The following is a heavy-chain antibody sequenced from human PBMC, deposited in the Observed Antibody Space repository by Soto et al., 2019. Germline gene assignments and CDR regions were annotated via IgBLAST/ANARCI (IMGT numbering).Heavy chain of an antibody. J-gene: IGHJ4*02. D-gene: IGHD2-8*02. CDR3: ARDKITGLFDY. V-gene: IGHV1-69*04. CDR2: IIPILGIA. Sequence: SVKVSCKASGGTFSSYTNSWVRQAPGQGLEWMGRIIPILGIANYAQKFQGRVTITADKSTSTAYMELSSLRSEDTAVYYCARDKITGLFDYWGQGTLVTVSS. CDR1: GGTFSSYT.